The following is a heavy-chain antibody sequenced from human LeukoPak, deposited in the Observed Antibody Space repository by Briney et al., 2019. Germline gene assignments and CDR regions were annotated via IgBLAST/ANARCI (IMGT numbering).Heavy chain of an antibody. CDR1: GFTFSSYT. CDR2: ISSSSSYI. D-gene: IGHD3-22*01. CDR3: ARDGSGYSRDY. Sequence: GGSLRLSCAASGFTFSSYTMNWVRQAPGKGLEWVSSISSSSSYIYYADSVKGRFTISRDNAKNSLYLQMNSLRAEDTAVYYCARDGSGYSRDYWGQGTLVTVSS. J-gene: IGHJ4*02. V-gene: IGHV3-21*01.